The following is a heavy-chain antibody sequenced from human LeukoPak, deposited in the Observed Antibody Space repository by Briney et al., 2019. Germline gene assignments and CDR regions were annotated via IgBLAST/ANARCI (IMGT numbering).Heavy chain of an antibody. CDR3: ARVGRDDSYYYHMDV. D-gene: IGHD3-3*01. CDR1: GFTFSSYT. CDR2: ISYDGSNK. V-gene: IGHV3-30-3*01. Sequence: PGGSLRLSCAASGFTFSSYTMHWVRQAPGKGLEWVAFISYDGSNKYYADSVKGRFTISRDNSKNTLYLQMNSLRAEDTAVYYRARVGRDDSYYYHMDVWGKGTTVTVSS. J-gene: IGHJ6*03.